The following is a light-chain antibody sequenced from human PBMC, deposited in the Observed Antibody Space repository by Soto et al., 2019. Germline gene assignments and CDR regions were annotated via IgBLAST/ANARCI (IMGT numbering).Light chain of an antibody. V-gene: IGLV2-8*01. CDR1: SSDVGGYQY. CDR3: SSYAGSNNYV. CDR2: AVN. J-gene: IGLJ1*01. Sequence: QSVLTQPPSASGSPGQSVTISCTGTSSDVGGYQYVSWYQQYPGKAPKLMIYAVNKRPSGVPDRFSGSRSGNTASLTVSGLQAEDEADYYCSSYAGSNNYVFGTGTKDTV.